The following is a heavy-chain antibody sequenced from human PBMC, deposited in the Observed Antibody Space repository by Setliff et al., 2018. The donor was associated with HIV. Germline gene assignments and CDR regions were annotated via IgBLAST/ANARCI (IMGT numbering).Heavy chain of an antibody. CDR1: GYTFSSHT. CDR3: ARDFGAGFTGLDY. D-gene: IGHD3-10*01. Sequence: SVKVSCKTSGYTFSSHTISWVRQAPGQGLEWMGGVIPIFATTTYAQQFQGRVTIIADESTNTAYMELSSLRSDDTAVYYCARDFGAGFTGLDYWGQGTLVTVSS. J-gene: IGHJ4*02. V-gene: IGHV1-69*13. CDR2: VIPIFATT.